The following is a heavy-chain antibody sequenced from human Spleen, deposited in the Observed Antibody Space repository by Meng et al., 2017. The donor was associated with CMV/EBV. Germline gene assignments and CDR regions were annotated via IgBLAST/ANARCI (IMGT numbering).Heavy chain of an antibody. CDR2: INHSGST. D-gene: IGHD2-2*01. CDR3: ARGYCSSTSCQGNNWFDP. V-gene: IGHV4-34*01. Sequence: SFSGYYWIWIRQPPGKGLEWIGEINHSGSTNYNPSLKSRVTISVDTSKTQFSLKLSSVTAADTAVYYCARGYCSSTSCQGNNWFDPWGQGTLVTVSS. CDR1: SFSGYY. J-gene: IGHJ5*02.